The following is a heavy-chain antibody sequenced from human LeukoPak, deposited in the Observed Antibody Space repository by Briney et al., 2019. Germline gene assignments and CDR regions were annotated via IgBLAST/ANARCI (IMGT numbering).Heavy chain of an antibody. CDR3: ARGRITMIVVATRGWFDP. V-gene: IGHV4-39*07. D-gene: IGHD3-22*01. J-gene: IGHJ5*02. CDR1: GGSISSSTFY. CDR2: IYYSGST. Sequence: SETLSLTCTVSGGSISSSTFYWGWIRQPPGKGLEWIGSIYYSGSTYYNPSLKSRVTISVDTSKNQFSLKLSSVTAADTAVYYCARGRITMIVVATRGWFDPWGQGTLVTVSS.